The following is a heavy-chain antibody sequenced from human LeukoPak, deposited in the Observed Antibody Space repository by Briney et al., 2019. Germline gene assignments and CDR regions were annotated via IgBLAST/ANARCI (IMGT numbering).Heavy chain of an antibody. CDR3: ARGHWVVGATNSFDY. CDR2: INHSGST. CDR1: GGSFSGYY. Sequence: SETLSLTCAVYGGSFSGYYWSWIRQPPGKGLEWIGEINHSGSTNYNPSLKSRVTISVDTSKNQFSLKLSSVTAADTAVYYCARGHWVVGATNSFDYWGQGTLVTVSS. J-gene: IGHJ4*02. D-gene: IGHD1-26*01. V-gene: IGHV4-34*01.